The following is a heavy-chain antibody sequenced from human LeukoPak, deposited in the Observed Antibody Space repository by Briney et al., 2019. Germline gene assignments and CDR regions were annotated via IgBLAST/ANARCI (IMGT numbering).Heavy chain of an antibody. J-gene: IGHJ3*02. CDR2: ISYDGRYQ. V-gene: IGHV3-30*04. D-gene: IGHD3-22*01. CDR3: ARMMTDFDGSGHDIQRGAFDI. CDR1: GFTFNRYR. Sequence: GGSLRLSCAASGFTFNRYRMHWVRQASGKGLEWVAVISYDGRYQLYADSVKGRFTVSRDNSKNTLFLQMNSLRAEDTAVYHCARMMTDFDGSGHDIQRGAFDIWGQGTMVTVS.